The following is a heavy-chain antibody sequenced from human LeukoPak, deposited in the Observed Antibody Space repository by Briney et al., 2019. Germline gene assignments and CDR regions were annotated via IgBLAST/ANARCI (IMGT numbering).Heavy chain of an antibody. CDR1: GGSISSGDYL. J-gene: IGHJ4*02. CDR3: AKDRSDSSGWYYFDY. D-gene: IGHD6-19*01. V-gene: IGHV4-61*08. CDR2: IYYSGTT. Sequence: SQTLSLTCTVSGGSISSGDYLWSWLRQPPGKGLEWIGYIYYSGTTNYNPSLKSRVTISVDTSKNQFSLKLTSVTAADTAVYYCAKDRSDSSGWYYFDYWGQGTLVTVSS.